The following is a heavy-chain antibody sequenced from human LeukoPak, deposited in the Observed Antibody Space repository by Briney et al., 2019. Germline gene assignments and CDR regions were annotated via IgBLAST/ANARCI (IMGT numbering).Heavy chain of an antibody. CDR3: AKVRAVPRLYCFDY. Sequence: LPSETLSLTCAVYGGSFSGYYWSWIRQAPGKGLEWVSAISGSGGSTYYADSVKGRFTISRDNSKNTLYLQMNSLRAEDTAVYYCAKVRAVPRLYCFDYWGQGTLVTVSS. D-gene: IGHD2-15*01. J-gene: IGHJ4*02. CDR2: ISGSGGST. CDR1: GGSFSGYY. V-gene: IGHV3-23*01.